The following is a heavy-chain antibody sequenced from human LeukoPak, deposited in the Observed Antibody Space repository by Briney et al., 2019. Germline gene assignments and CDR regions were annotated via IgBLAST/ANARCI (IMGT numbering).Heavy chain of an antibody. CDR3: ARVISVRWDIVVVPAAPRVWFDP. CDR1: GYTFTSYG. V-gene: IGHV1-18*01. Sequence: GASVKVSCKASGYTFTSYGISWVRRAPGQGLEWIGCISAYNGNTNYAQKLQGRVTMTTDTSTSTAYMELRSLRSDDTAVYYCARVISVRWDIVVVPAAPRVWFDPWGQGTLVTVSS. CDR2: ISAYNGNT. J-gene: IGHJ5*02. D-gene: IGHD2-2*01.